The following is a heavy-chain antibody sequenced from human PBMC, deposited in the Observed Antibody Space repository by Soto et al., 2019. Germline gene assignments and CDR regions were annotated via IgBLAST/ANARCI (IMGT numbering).Heavy chain of an antibody. D-gene: IGHD3-10*01. CDR1: GGSISSGGYS. J-gene: IGHJ6*02. CDR2: IYHSGST. V-gene: IGHV4-30-2*01. Sequence: PSETLSLTCAVSGGSISSGGYSWSWIRQPPGKGLEWIGYIYHSGSTYYNPSLKSRVTISVDRSKNQFSLKLSSVTAADTAVYYCARDDRGSGFYYGMDVWGQGTTVTVSS. CDR3: ARDDRGSGFYYGMDV.